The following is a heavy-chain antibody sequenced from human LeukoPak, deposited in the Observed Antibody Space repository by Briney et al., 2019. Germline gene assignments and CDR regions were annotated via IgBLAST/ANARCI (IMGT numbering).Heavy chain of an antibody. CDR1: GFTFSSYA. CDR3: AKASRIAVAGNNINY. Sequence: PGGSLRLSCAASGFTFSSYAMSWVRQPPGKGLEWVSAISGSGGSTYYADSVKGRFTISRDNSKNTLYLQMNSLRAEDTTVYYCAKASRIAVAGNNINYWGQGTLVTVSS. CDR2: ISGSGGST. D-gene: IGHD6-19*01. J-gene: IGHJ4*02. V-gene: IGHV3-23*01.